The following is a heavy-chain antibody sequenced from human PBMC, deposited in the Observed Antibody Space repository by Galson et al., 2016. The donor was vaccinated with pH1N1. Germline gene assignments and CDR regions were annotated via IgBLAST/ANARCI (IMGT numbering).Heavy chain of an antibody. CDR1: GYSISNGYY. V-gene: IGHV4-38-2*01. J-gene: IGHJ5*02. Sequence: ETLSLTCDVSGYSISNGYYWGWIRQPPGKGLEWIGFIFRSRKTYYNVSLKSRATISVDTSKNRFSLTLRSVTAADTAVYFCAGNMDFSGVVICPFNLWGQGTLVTVSS. CDR3: AGNMDFSGVVICPFNL. D-gene: IGHD3-3*01. CDR2: IFRSRKT.